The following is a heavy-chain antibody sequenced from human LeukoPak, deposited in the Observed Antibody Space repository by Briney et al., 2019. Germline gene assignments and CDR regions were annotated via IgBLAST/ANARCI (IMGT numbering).Heavy chain of an antibody. CDR1: GFTSSSYS. V-gene: IGHV3-21*01. D-gene: IGHD3-10*01. J-gene: IGHJ4*02. CDR3: ARDSLSHPLERFGEGDAADYFDY. CDR2: ISSSSSYI. Sequence: GGSLRLSCAASGFTSSSYSMNWVRQAPGKGLEWVSSISSSSSYIYYADSVKGRFTISRDNAKNSLYLQMNSLRAEDTAVYYCARDSLSHPLERFGEGDAADYFDYWGQGTLVTVSS.